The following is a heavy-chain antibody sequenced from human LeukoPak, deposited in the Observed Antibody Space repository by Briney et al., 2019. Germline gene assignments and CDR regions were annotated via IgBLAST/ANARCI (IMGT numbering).Heavy chain of an antibody. D-gene: IGHD6-13*01. CDR3: ARTASRIAAAGKADYYYYGMDV. V-gene: IGHV3-48*01. J-gene: IGHJ6*02. CDR1: GFILSDYC. CDR2: ISSTSSTM. Sequence: GGSLRLSCAASGFILSDYCMNWVRQAPGKGLEWVSYISSTSSTMYYADSVKGRFTISRDNSKNTLYLQMNSLRAEDTAVYYCARTASRIAAAGKADYYYYGMDVWGQGTTVTVSS.